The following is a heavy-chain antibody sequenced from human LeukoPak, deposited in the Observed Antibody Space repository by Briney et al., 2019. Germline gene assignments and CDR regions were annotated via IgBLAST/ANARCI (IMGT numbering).Heavy chain of an antibody. CDR3: ARSSYFDY. V-gene: IGHV3-48*03. D-gene: IGHD1-26*01. CDR1: GFTFSSYE. J-gene: IGHJ4*02. Sequence: VGSLRLSCAASGFTFSSYEMNWVRQAPGKGLEWLSYITSGGSTIYYADSVKGRFTISRDNAKNSLYLQMNSLRAGDTAVYYCARSSYFDYWGRGTLVAVSS. CDR2: ITSGGSTI.